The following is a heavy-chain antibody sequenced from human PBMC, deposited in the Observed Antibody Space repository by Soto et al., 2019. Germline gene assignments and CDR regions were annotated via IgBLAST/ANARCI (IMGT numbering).Heavy chain of an antibody. V-gene: IGHV1-18*01. CDR2: ISADNGNT. Sequence: QVHLVQSGAEVKKPGASVKVSCKGSGYIFTTYGITWVRQAPGQGLEWMGWISADNGNTTYAQKLQGRVTLTRDTSTSTGYKALRKLRSDAPAAYYCGRGTYGDYWGQGPLVPVSS. CDR3: GRGTYGDY. J-gene: IGHJ4*02. D-gene: IGHD2-8*01. CDR1: GYIFTTYG.